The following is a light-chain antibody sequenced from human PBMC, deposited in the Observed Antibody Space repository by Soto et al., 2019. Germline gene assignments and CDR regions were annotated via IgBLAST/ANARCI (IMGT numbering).Light chain of an antibody. J-gene: IGKJ1*01. CDR2: GAS. V-gene: IGKV3-20*01. CDR1: QSVSSSY. CDR3: QQYGSSPQT. Sequence: EIVLTQSPGTLSLSAGERATLSCRASQSVSSSYLAWYQQKPGQAPRLLIYGASSRATGIPDRFSGSGSGTDFTITISRLEPEDFAVYYCQQYGSSPQTFGQGTKVDIK.